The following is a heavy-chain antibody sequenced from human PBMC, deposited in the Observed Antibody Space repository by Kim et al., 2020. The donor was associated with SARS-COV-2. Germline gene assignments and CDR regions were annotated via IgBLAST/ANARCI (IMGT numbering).Heavy chain of an antibody. CDR3: VRGYHFDNSGYYPIDY. D-gene: IGHD3-22*01. V-gene: IGHV1-2*06. J-gene: IGHJ4*02. CDR1: GYTFTTYY. CDR2: MNPKSGGT. Sequence: ASVKVSCKASGYTFTTYYIHWIRQAPGHGLEWMGRMNPKSGGTDFAQNFQGRVTMTGDTSISTAYMELTTLRSDDTALYYCVRGYHFDNSGYYPIDYWGQ.